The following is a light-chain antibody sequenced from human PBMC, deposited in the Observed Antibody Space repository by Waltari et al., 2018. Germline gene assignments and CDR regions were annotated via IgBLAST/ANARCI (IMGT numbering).Light chain of an antibody. V-gene: IGLV2-14*03. CDR1: SSDVGGYDY. CDR2: DVS. Sequence: QSALTQPASVSGSPGQSITISCTGTSSDVGGYDYVPWYQQHPGNAPKLMIYDVSNRPSGVSNRFSGSKSGNTASLTISGLQAEDEADYYCSSYTSITPVVFGGGTRLTVL. CDR3: SSYTSITPVV. J-gene: IGLJ2*01.